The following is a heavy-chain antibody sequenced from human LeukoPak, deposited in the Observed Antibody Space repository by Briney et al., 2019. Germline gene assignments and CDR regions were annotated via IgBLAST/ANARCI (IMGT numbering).Heavy chain of an antibody. CDR3: AREGFMDYFDY. Sequence: GGSLRLSCAASGFTFSSYWMSWVRQTPGKGLEWVANIKQDGSEKYYVDSVKGRFTISRDNAKNSLYLQMNSLRAEDTAVYYCAREGFMDYFDYWGQGTLVTVSS. J-gene: IGHJ4*02. CDR2: IKQDGSEK. D-gene: IGHD3-10*01. CDR1: GFTFSSYW. V-gene: IGHV3-7*01.